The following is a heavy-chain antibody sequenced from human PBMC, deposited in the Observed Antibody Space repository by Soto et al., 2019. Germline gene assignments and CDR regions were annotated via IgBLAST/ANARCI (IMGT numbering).Heavy chain of an antibody. CDR3: ARGDATKIVVTTYYAMDV. CDR1: GGSLSNYG. CDR2: IIPVFGTA. D-gene: IGHD3-9*01. Sequence: QVQLVQSGAEVKKPGSSVKVSCKASGGSLSNYGISWVRHAPGQGLEWMGGIIPVFGTANYAQKFQGRVPITEDESTSIVYMDVTSLRSEDTAVYYCARGDATKIVVTTYYAMDVWGQGTTVTVSS. J-gene: IGHJ6*02. V-gene: IGHV1-69*12.